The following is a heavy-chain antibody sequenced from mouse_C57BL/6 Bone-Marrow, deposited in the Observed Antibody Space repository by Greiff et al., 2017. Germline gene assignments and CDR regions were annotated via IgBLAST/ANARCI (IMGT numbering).Heavy chain of an antibody. CDR2: IDPSDSET. D-gene: IGHD1-1*01. CDR3: AREYDGSSSWYFDV. V-gene: IGHV1-52*01. Sequence: QVQLQQPGAELVRPGSSVKLSCKASGYTFTSYWMHWVKQRPIQGLEWIGNIDPSDSETHYNQKFKDKATLTVDKSSSTAYMQLSSLTSEDSAVYYWAREYDGSSSWYFDVWGTGTTVTGSA. J-gene: IGHJ1*03. CDR1: GYTFTSYW.